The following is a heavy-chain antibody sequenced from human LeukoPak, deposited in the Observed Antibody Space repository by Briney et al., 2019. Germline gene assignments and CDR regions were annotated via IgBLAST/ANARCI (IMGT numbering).Heavy chain of an antibody. CDR1: GYSISSGYY. CDR2: IYHSGST. V-gene: IGHV4-38-2*02. Sequence: SSETLSLTCTVSGYSISSGYYWGWIRQPPGKGLEWIGSIYHSGSTYYNPSLKSRVTISVDTSKNQFSLKLSSVTAADTAVYYCARVEAAAGTSYYFDYWGQGTLVTVSS. CDR3: ARVEAAAGTSYYFDY. J-gene: IGHJ4*02. D-gene: IGHD6-13*01.